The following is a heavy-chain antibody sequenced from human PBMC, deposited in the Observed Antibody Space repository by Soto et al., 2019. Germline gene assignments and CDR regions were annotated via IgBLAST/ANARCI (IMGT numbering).Heavy chain of an antibody. Sequence: QVQLQESGPGLVKPSGTLSLTCAVSGGSISSSNWWSWVRQPPGKGLEWIGEIYHSGSTNYNPSLKSRVTISVDKSKNQFSLKLSSVTAADTAVYYCARITSSTLGYCSGGSCYPFDYWGQGTLVTVSS. V-gene: IGHV4-4*02. D-gene: IGHD2-15*01. J-gene: IGHJ4*02. CDR2: IYHSGST. CDR1: GGSISSSNW. CDR3: ARITSSTLGYCSGGSCYPFDY.